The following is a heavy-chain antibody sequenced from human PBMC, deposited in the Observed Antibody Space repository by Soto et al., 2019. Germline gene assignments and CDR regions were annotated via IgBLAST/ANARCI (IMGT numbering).Heavy chain of an antibody. CDR3: ARGWDSAMPYCFDV. CDR2: ISSSTTII. V-gene: IGHV3-48*02. D-gene: IGHD1-26*01. Sequence: GGSLRLSCAASGFTFTGYSMNWVRQAPGKGLEWVSYISSSTTIIYYADSVKGRFTISRDNAKDSLYLQMNSLTDEDTAVYYCARGWDSAMPYCFDVWGQGTLVTVSS. J-gene: IGHJ4*02. CDR1: GFTFTGYS.